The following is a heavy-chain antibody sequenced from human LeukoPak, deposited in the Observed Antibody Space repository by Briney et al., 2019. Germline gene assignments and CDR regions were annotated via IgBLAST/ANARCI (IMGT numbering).Heavy chain of an antibody. CDR1: GYTFTGYY. D-gene: IGHD2-15*01. V-gene: IGHV1-2*04. CDR2: INPNSGGT. J-gene: IGHJ3*02. CDR3: ARGMVADRSLDI. Sequence: ASVNVSCKASGYTFTGYYMHWVRQAPGQGLEWMGWINPNSGGTNYAQKFQGWVTMTRDTSISTAYMELSRLRSDDTAVYYCARGMVADRSLDIWGQGTMVTVSS.